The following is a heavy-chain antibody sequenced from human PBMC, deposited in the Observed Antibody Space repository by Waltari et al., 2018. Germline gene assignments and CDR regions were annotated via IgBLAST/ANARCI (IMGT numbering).Heavy chain of an antibody. CDR1: GGTFSSYA. CDR3: ARAWSHDILTGYYNWSDY. V-gene: IGHV1-69*01. D-gene: IGHD3-9*01. J-gene: IGHJ4*02. Sequence: QVQLVQSGAEVKKPGSSVKVSCKASGGTFSSYAISWVRQAPGQGLEWMGGIIPMFGTANYAQKVQGRVTITADESTSTAYMELSSLRSEDTAVYYCARAWSHDILTGYYNWSDYWGQGTLVTVSS. CDR2: IIPMFGTA.